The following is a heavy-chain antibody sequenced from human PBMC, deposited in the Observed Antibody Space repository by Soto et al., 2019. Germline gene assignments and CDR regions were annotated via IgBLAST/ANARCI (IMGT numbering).Heavy chain of an antibody. J-gene: IGHJ5*02. CDR3: ARGRHYDSPQDL. CDR2: VTATAESA. CDR1: GFNFDAYA. D-gene: IGHD3-16*01. Sequence: SGGSLRLSCTPFGFNFDAYAMSWVRQAPGKGLEWVSAVTATAESAYYTDSVRGRFIITRDNSDNMLYLQMSSLRVEDTAIYFCARGRHYDSPQDLWGRGTQVTVSS. V-gene: IGHV3-23*01.